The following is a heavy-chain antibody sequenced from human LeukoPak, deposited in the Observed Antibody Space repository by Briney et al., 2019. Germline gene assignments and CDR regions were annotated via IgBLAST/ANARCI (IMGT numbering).Heavy chain of an antibody. CDR3: ARKDHGMDL. Sequence: SETLSLTSSVSVCLIRNGGYSRSWIRQPPGKGLEWIGYIYHSGSTYYNPSLKSRVTISVDRSMNQFSLKLSSVTAADTAVYQGARKDHGMDLGRQGTTVTVSS. CDR2: IYHSGST. CDR1: VCLIRNGGYS. J-gene: IGHJ6*02. V-gene: IGHV4-30-2*01.